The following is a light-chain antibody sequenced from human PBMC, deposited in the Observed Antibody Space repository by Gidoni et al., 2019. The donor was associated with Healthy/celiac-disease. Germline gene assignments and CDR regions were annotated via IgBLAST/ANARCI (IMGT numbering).Light chain of an antibody. Sequence: IVLTQSPATLSLSPGERATLSGRASQSVSSSLAWYQQKPGQAPRLLIYDASNRATGIPARFSGSGSGTDFTLTSSSLEPEDFAVYYCQQRSNWPPWTFGQGTKVEIK. CDR3: QQRSNWPPWT. V-gene: IGKV3-11*01. CDR1: QSVSSS. J-gene: IGKJ1*01. CDR2: DAS.